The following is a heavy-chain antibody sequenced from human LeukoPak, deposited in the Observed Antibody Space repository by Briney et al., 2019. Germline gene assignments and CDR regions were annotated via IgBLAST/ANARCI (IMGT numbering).Heavy chain of an antibody. CDR3: ARGVGYCSSTSCYDYFDY. CDR2: ISSNGGST. V-gene: IGHV3-64*01. J-gene: IGHJ4*02. CDR1: GFTFSSYA. D-gene: IGHD2-2*03. Sequence: GGSLRLSCAASGFTFSSYAMHWVRQAPGKGLEYVSAISSNGGSTYYANSVKGRFTISRDNSKNTLYLQMGSLRAEDMAVYYCARGVGYCSSTSCYDYFDYWGQGTLATVSS.